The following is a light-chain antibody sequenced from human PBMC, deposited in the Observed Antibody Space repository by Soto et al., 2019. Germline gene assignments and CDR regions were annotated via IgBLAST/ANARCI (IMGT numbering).Light chain of an antibody. V-gene: IGKV3-11*01. CDR3: QQYGSS. Sequence: EIVLTQSPATLSLSPGERATLSCRASQSVNNYLAWYQQKPGQAPRLLIYDTSDRASGIPARFSGSGSGTDFTLTINNLQSEDFAVYYCQQYGSSFGQGTRLEI. J-gene: IGKJ5*01. CDR1: QSVNNY. CDR2: DTS.